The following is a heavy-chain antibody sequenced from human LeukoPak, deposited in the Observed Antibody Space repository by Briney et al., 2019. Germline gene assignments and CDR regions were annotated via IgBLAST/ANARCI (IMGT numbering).Heavy chain of an antibody. CDR3: ARPRGFGGDLSWYDAFDL. D-gene: IGHD3-16*02. CDR1: GGTFRNNV. V-gene: IGHV1-69*13. Sequence: SVKVSFKASGGTFRNNVFSWVRQAPGQGLEWVGGIIPMFATTDYSQKFQGRVTITADDSTNTAYMELNSLRSEDSAIYYCARPRGFGGDLSWYDAFDLWGLGTVVTVSS. J-gene: IGHJ3*01. CDR2: IIPMFATT.